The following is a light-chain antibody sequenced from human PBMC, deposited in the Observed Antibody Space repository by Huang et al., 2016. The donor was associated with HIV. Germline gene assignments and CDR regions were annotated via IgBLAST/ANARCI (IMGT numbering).Light chain of an antibody. CDR2: DGS. J-gene: IGKJ4*01. Sequence: EIVLTQSPATLSLSPGERATLSCRASQSIDNYLAWYQQKVGQAPRLLIYDGSNRATGIPARLSGSGSGADFTLTIDSLESEDFAVYFCQQRRHWPLTFGGGSKVEI. CDR1: QSIDNY. V-gene: IGKV3-11*01. CDR3: QQRRHWPLT.